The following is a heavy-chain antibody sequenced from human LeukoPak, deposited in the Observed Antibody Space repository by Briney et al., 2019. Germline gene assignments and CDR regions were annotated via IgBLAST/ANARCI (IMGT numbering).Heavy chain of an antibody. CDR2: IIPIFGTA. Sequence: SVTVSCKASGYTFTSYYMHWVRQAPGQGLEWMGGIIPIFGTANYAQKFQGRVTITADKSTSTAYMELSSLRSEDTAVYYCARDSGTTGEVKFDPWGQGTLVTVSS. D-gene: IGHD3-10*01. J-gene: IGHJ5*02. CDR1: GYTFTSYY. V-gene: IGHV1-69*06. CDR3: ARDSGTTGEVKFDP.